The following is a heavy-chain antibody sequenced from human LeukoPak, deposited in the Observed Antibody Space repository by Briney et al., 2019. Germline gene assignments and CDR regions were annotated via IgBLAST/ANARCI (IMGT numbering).Heavy chain of an antibody. Sequence: SETLSLTCTVSGGSISSYYWSWIRQPPEKGLEWIGYIYYSGSTNYNPSLKSRVTISVDTSKNQFSLKLSSVTAADTAVYYCARGGQLWQYFDYWGQGTLVTVYS. CDR1: GGSISSYY. CDR2: IYYSGST. V-gene: IGHV4-59*01. D-gene: IGHD5-18*01. CDR3: ARGGQLWQYFDY. J-gene: IGHJ4*02.